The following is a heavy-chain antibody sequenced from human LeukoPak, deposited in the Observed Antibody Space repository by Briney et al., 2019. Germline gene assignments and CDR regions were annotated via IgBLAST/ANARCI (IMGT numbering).Heavy chain of an antibody. Sequence: KPGRSLRLSCAASGFTFSSYSMNWVRQAPGKGLEWVSSISSSSSYIYYADSVKGRFTISRDNVKNSLYLQMNSLRAEDTAVYYCARENWELLRVFWFDPWGQGTLVTVSS. CDR1: GFTFSSYS. CDR2: ISSSSSYI. V-gene: IGHV3-21*01. CDR3: ARENWELLRVFWFDP. D-gene: IGHD1-26*01. J-gene: IGHJ5*02.